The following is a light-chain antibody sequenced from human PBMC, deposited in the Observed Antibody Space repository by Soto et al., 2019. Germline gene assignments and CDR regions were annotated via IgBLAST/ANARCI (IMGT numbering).Light chain of an antibody. V-gene: IGKV1-5*01. J-gene: IGKJ5*01. CDR3: HQYNRYFFIT. CDR2: DAS. CDR1: QSISSW. Sequence: DSQMTQSPSTLSASVGDRVTITCRASQSISSWLAWYQQKPGEAPKLLIYDASSLESVVPSRFGRSGSGTEFTLTSSSLQADDFATYSCHQYNRYFFITFGQGTRLEIQ.